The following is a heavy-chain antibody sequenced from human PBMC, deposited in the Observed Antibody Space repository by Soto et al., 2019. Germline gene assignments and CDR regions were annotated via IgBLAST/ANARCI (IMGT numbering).Heavy chain of an antibody. CDR1: GGSISSGDYY. V-gene: IGHV4-30-4*01. CDR3: ARGSNYLWFDP. J-gene: IGHJ5*02. Sequence: SETLSLTCTVSGGSISSGDYYWSWIRQPPGKGLEWIGYIYYSGSTYYNPSLKSRVTISVDTSKNQFSLKLSSVTAADTAVYYCARGSNYLWFDPWGQGTLVTVSS. CDR2: IYYSGST. D-gene: IGHD4-4*01.